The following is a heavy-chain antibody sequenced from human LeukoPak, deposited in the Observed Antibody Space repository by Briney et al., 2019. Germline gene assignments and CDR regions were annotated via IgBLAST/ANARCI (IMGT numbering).Heavy chain of an antibody. J-gene: IGHJ6*03. CDR3: ARGRGFGGPDYYMDV. CDR2: INPSGGIT. CDR1: GYTFTNYY. Sequence: ASVKVSCKASGYTFTNYYMHWVRQAPGQGLEWMAIINPSGGITNYAQKFQGRVTMTRDMSTSTVYMELSSLRSEDTAVYYCARGRGFGGPDYYMDVWGKGTTVTISS. V-gene: IGHV1-46*01. D-gene: IGHD3-10*01.